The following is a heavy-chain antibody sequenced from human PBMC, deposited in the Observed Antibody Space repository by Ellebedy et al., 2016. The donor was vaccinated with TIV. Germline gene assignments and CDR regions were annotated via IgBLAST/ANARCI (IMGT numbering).Heavy chain of an antibody. Sequence: GESLKISCAVSGFTFSSSSMDWVRQAPGKGLEWVAYISSGSRTVYYADSVKGRFTISRDNANNSLFLQMNSLRAEDTAVYYCASSTILGVLSRPYYYAMDVWGQGTTVTVSS. D-gene: IGHD3-3*01. J-gene: IGHJ6*02. V-gene: IGHV3-48*01. CDR2: ISSGSRTV. CDR3: ASSTILGVLSRPYYYAMDV. CDR1: GFTFSSSS.